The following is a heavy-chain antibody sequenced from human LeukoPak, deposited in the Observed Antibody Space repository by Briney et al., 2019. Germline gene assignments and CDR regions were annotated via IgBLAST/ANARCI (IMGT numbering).Heavy chain of an antibody. CDR3: ARESDIPGLDY. CDR1: GYTFTGSY. V-gene: IGHV1-2*02. D-gene: IGHD2-15*01. J-gene: IGHJ4*02. CDR2: INPNSGGR. Sequence: GASAKVSCKASGYTFTGSYMHWVRQAPGQGLDGMGWINPNSGGRNYAQRFQGRVTVTRDTSISTAYMELSGLRSDDTAVYYCARESDIPGLDYWGQGTLVTVSS.